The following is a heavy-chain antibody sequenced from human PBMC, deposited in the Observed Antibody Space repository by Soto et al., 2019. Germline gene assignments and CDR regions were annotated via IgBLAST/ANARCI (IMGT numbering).Heavy chain of an antibody. CDR1: GGTFSSYA. CDR2: IIPIFGTA. V-gene: IGHV1-69*13. J-gene: IGHJ6*02. Sequence: SVKVSCKASGGTFSSYAISWVRQAPGQGLEWMGGIIPIFGTANYAQKFQGRVTITADESTSTAYMELSSLRSEDTAVYYCARGTKTGDTVTTLYYYYYGMDVWGQGTTVTVSS. D-gene: IGHD4-4*01. CDR3: ARGTKTGDTVTTLYYYYYGMDV.